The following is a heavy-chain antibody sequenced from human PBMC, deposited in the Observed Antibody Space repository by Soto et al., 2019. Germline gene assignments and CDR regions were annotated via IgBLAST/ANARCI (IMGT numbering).Heavy chain of an antibody. CDR3: ARVGSISIAARESPFDY. V-gene: IGHV4-61*01. CDR1: GGSVRSGSYY. CDR2: IYYSGST. D-gene: IGHD6-6*01. J-gene: IGHJ4*02. Sequence: PSETLSLTCSVSGGSVRSGSYYWTWIRQPPGKGLEWIGYIYYSGSTNYNPSLKSRVTISVDTSKNQFSLKLSSVTAADTAVYYCARVGSISIAARESPFDYWGQGTLVTVSS.